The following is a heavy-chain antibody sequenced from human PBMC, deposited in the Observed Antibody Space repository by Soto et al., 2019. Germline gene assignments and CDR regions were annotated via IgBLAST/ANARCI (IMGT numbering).Heavy chain of an antibody. J-gene: IGHJ6*02. V-gene: IGHV1-69*01. D-gene: IGHD2-2*01. Sequence: QVQLVQSGAEVKXPXXXXKXSCKASGGXFGSYAISWVRQAPGQGLEWMGGIIPIPGTANYAQKFQGRVTIAADESTSTAYMELSSLRSEDTAVYYCARSQGSSTSLEIYYYYYYGMDVWGQGTTVTVSS. CDR1: GGXFGSYA. CDR3: ARSQGSSTSLEIYYYYYYGMDV. CDR2: IIPIPGTA.